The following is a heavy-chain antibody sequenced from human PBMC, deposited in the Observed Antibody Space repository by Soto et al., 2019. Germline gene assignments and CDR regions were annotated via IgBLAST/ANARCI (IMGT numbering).Heavy chain of an antibody. Sequence: QVQLVQSGAEVKKPGSSVKVSCKASGGTFSSYAISWVRQAPGQGLEWMGGIIPIFGPANYAQKFQGRVTIHADEAAGPAYMELSSLRSEDTAVYYCAILPRGYSYVLEDYWGQGTLVTVSS. V-gene: IGHV1-69*12. CDR1: GGTFSSYA. J-gene: IGHJ4*02. CDR3: AILPRGYSYVLEDY. D-gene: IGHD5-18*01. CDR2: IIPIFGPA.